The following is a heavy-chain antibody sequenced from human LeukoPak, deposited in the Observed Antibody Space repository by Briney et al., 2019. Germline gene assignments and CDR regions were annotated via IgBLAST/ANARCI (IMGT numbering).Heavy chain of an antibody. CDR1: GFTFDDYA. CDR2: ISGDGGST. D-gene: IGHD1-14*01. J-gene: IGHJ5*02. Sequence: PGGSLRLSCAASGFTFDDYAMHWVRQAPGKGREWVSLISGDGGSTYYADSVKGRFTIARENSKNSMYLQMNSLRTEDTALYHYTKAHPNHRHLDLWGQGPRVSV. CDR3: TKAHPNHRHLDL. V-gene: IGHV3-43*02.